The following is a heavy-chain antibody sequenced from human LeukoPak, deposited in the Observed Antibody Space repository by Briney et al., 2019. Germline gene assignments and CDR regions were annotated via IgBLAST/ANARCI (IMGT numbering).Heavy chain of an antibody. CDR2: IYYSGST. CDR3: ARGYYDSSGYYYVGVDY. J-gene: IGHJ4*02. Sequence: SETLSLTCTVSGGSISSYYWSWIRQPPGKGLEWIGYIYYSGSTNYNPSLKRRVTISVDTSKNQFSLKLSSVTAADTAVYYGARGYYDSSGYYYVGVDYWGQGTLVTVSS. V-gene: IGHV4-59*01. D-gene: IGHD3-22*01. CDR1: GGSISSYY.